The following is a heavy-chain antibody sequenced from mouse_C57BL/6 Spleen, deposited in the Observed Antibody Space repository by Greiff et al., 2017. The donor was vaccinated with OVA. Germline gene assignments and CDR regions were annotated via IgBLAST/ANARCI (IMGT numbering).Heavy chain of an antibody. CDR1: GYSFTGYY. J-gene: IGHJ3*01. CDR3: ARRGYDEGTWFAY. D-gene: IGHD2-2*01. V-gene: IGHV1-42*01. CDR2: INPSTGGT. Sequence: VQLQQSGPELVKPGASVKISCKASGYSFTGYYMNWVKQSPEKSLEWIGEINPSTGGTTYNQKFKAKATLTVDKSSSTAYMQLKSLTSEDSAVYYCARRGYDEGTWFAYWGQGTLVTVSA.